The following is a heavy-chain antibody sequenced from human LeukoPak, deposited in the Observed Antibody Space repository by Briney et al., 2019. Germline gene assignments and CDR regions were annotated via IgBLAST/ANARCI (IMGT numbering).Heavy chain of an antibody. CDR3: ARVDLYSSSWYGDFQY. Sequence: SGGSLRLSYAASGFTFSSYAMSWVRQAPGKGLEWVSAISGSGGSTYYADSVKGRFTISRDNAKNSLYLQMNSLRADDTAVYYCARVDLYSSSWYGDFQYWGQGTLVTVSS. CDR1: GFTFSSYA. J-gene: IGHJ1*01. D-gene: IGHD6-13*01. CDR2: ISGSGGST. V-gene: IGHV3-23*01.